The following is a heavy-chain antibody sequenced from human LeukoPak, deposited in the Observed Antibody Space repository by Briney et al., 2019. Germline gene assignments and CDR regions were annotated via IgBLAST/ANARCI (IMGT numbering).Heavy chain of an antibody. V-gene: IGHV4-39*07. Sequence: PSETLSLTCTVSGGSISSSSYYWGWIRQPPGKGLEWIGSIYYSGSTYYNPSLKSRVTISVDTSKNQFSLKLSSVTAADTAVYYCARGWRGYDYPYYFDYWGQGTLVTVSS. J-gene: IGHJ4*02. CDR1: GGSISSSSYY. CDR3: ARGWRGYDYPYYFDY. CDR2: IYYSGST. D-gene: IGHD5-12*01.